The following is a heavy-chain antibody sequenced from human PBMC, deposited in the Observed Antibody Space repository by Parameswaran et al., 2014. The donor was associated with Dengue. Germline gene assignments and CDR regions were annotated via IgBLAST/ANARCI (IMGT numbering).Heavy chain of an antibody. J-gene: IGHJ4*02. Sequence: WIRQPPGRGWSGWPNIKQDGSEKYYVDSVKGRFTISRDNAKNSLYLQMNSLRAEDTAVYYCASTALIYYGSGSYYSDYWGQGTLVTVSS. V-gene: IGHV3-7*01. CDR2: IKQDGSEK. CDR3: ASTALIYYGSGSYYSDY. D-gene: IGHD3-10*01.